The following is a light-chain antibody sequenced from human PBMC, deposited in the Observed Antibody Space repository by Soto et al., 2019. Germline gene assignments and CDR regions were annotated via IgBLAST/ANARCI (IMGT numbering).Light chain of an antibody. J-gene: IGKJ1*01. V-gene: IGKV1-5*01. Sequence: EIQVYKSPSTVSASVGDSVTITCRASQSISSWLAWYQQKPGKAPKLLIYDASILESGVPSRFSGSGSGTEFTLTISSLQPDDFGTYYCQPYNSYWTFGDVSKVDI. CDR2: DAS. CDR1: QSISSW. CDR3: QPYNSYWT.